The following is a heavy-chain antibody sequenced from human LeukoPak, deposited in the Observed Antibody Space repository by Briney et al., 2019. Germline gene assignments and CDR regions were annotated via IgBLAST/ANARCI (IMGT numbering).Heavy chain of an antibody. J-gene: IGHJ2*01. CDR1: GGSISSYY. Sequence: PSETLSLTCTVSGGSISSYYWIWVRQPAGKGLEWIGRIHTTGNTNYNPSLKSRLSMSVDTSMNQFSLRLSSVTAADTAVYYCARVEGATRGYFDLWGRGTLVTASS. CDR2: IHTTGNT. D-gene: IGHD1-26*01. CDR3: ARVEGATRGYFDL. V-gene: IGHV4-4*07.